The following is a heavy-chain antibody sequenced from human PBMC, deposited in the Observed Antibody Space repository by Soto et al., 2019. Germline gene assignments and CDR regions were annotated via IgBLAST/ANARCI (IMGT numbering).Heavy chain of an antibody. D-gene: IGHD3-22*01. V-gene: IGHV5-51*01. CDR3: ARRMGSDSSGYYSEKGAFDI. J-gene: IGHJ3*02. Sequence: GESLKISCKGSGYSFTSYWIGWVRQMPGKGLEWMGIIYPGDSDTRYSPSFQGQVTISADKSISTAYLQWSSLKASDTAMYYCARRMGSDSSGYYSEKGAFDIWGQGTMVTVS. CDR2: IYPGDSDT. CDR1: GYSFTSYW.